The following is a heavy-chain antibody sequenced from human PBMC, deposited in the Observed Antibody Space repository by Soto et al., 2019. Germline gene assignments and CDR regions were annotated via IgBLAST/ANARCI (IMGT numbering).Heavy chain of an antibody. V-gene: IGHV3-30-3*01. CDR3: ARVPATKKWELLGPFDY. J-gene: IGHJ4*02. D-gene: IGHD1-26*01. CDR1: GFTFSSYA. CDR2: ISYDGSNK. Sequence: QVQLVESGGGVVQPGRSLRLSCAASGFTFSSYAMHWVRQAPGKGLEWVAVISYDGSNKYYADSVKGQFTISRDNSKNTLYLQMNSLRAEDTAVYYCARVPATKKWELLGPFDYWGQGTLVTVSS.